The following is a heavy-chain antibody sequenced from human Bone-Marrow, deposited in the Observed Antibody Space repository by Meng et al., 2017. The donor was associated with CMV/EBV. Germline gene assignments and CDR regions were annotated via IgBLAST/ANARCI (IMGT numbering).Heavy chain of an antibody. CDR3: ASHTYYYGSGSYSQNWFDP. Sequence: FSSYAISWVRQAPGQGLEWMGGIIPILGIANYAQKFQGRVTITAGKSTSTAYMELSSLRSEDTAVYYCASHTYYYGSGSYSQNWFDPWGQGTLVTVSS. CDR1: FSSYA. J-gene: IGHJ5*02. V-gene: IGHV1-69*10. D-gene: IGHD3-10*01. CDR2: IIPILGIA.